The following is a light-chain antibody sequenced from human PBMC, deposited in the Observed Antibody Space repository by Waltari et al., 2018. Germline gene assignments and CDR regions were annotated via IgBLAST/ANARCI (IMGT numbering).Light chain of an antibody. CDR2: GAS. V-gene: IGKV3-20*01. Sequence: RASQSITKKFFAWYQQKPGQAPRLLIYGASSRAAGIPDRFSGSGSGTDFTLTISRLEPEDSVVYYCQQYGSSVMYTFGQGTKLEIK. J-gene: IGKJ2*01. CDR1: QSITKKF. CDR3: QQYGSSVMYT.